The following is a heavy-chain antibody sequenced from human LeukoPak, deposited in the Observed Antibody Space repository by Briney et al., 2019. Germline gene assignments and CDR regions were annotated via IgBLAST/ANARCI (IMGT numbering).Heavy chain of an antibody. J-gene: IGHJ4*02. V-gene: IGHV3-23*01. CDR1: GFTFSSYA. CDR2: ISGSGGST. Sequence: HTGGSLRLSCAASGFTFSSYAMSWVRQAPGKGLEWVSAISGSGGSTYYADSVKGRFTISRDNSKNTLYLQMNSLRAGDTAVYYCAKDRDIVVVPATFPDYWGQGTLVTVSS. CDR3: AKDRDIVVVPATFPDY. D-gene: IGHD2-2*01.